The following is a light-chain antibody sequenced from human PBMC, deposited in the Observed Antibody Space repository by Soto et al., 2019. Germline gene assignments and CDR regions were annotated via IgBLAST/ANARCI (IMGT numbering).Light chain of an antibody. CDR2: SHN. CDR1: SSNIGSNT. Sequence: QSVLTQPPSASGTPGQRVTISCSGSSSNIGSNTVTWYQQLPGTAPKLLIYSHNQRPSGVPDRFSASKSGTSASLAISGLQSEDEADYYCAAWDDSLNGRVFGTGTKVTVL. CDR3: AAWDDSLNGRV. V-gene: IGLV1-44*01. J-gene: IGLJ1*01.